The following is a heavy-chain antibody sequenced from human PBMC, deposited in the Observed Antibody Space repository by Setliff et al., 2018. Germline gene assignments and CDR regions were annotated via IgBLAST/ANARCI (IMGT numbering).Heavy chain of an antibody. CDR2: ISSGGSTI. CDR1: GFTFNTYE. Sequence: PGGSLRLSCAASGFTFNTYEMNWVRQAPGKGLEWVSYISSGGSTIYYADSMKGRFTISRDNARNSLYLQMNSLGVEDTAVYYCARDVAGYLDYWGQGTLVTVSS. CDR3: ARDVAGYLDY. V-gene: IGHV3-48*03. D-gene: IGHD2-21*01. J-gene: IGHJ4*02.